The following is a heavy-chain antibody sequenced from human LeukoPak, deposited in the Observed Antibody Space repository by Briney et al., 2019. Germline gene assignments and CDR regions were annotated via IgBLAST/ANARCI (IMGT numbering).Heavy chain of an antibody. CDR1: GFTFSSYA. CDR2: ISGSGGST. V-gene: IGHV3-23*01. Sequence: TGGSLRLSCAASGFTFSSYAMSWVRQAPGKGLEWVSAISGSGGSTYYADSVKGRFTISRDNSKNTLYLQMNSLRAEDTAVYYCAKAPVAGVLEHFDYWGQGTLVTVSS. J-gene: IGHJ4*02. D-gene: IGHD3-10*01. CDR3: AKAPVAGVLEHFDY.